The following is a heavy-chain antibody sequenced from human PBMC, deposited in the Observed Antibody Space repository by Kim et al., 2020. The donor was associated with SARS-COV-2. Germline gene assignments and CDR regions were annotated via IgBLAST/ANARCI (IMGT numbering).Heavy chain of an antibody. CDR3: ARRYPSWGLGA. CDR1: GGSISSDGYY. D-gene: IGHD3-16*01. V-gene: IGHV4-31*03. Sequence: SETLSLTCTVSGGSISSDGYYWTWIRQQPGKGLQWIGYSDYTGRTYYNPSLKSRLSISVDTSRNQFSLKVRSVTAADTAVYFCARRYPSWGLGAWGQGTRVTVPS. CDR2: SDYTGRT. J-gene: IGHJ5*02.